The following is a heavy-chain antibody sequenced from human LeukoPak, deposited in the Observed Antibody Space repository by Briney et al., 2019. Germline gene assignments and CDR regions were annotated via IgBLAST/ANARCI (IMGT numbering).Heavy chain of an antibody. CDR1: GFTFSSYS. D-gene: IGHD1-26*01. CDR3: ARDVKGRWELLGSHDY. J-gene: IGHJ4*02. Sequence: GGSLRLSCAASGFTFSSYSMNWVRQAPGKGLEWVSSISSSGSYIYYADSVKGGFTTSRDNARKSLYLQMNSLSAEDTAVYYCARDVKGRWELLGSHDYWGQGTLVTVSS. CDR2: ISSSGSYI. V-gene: IGHV3-21*01.